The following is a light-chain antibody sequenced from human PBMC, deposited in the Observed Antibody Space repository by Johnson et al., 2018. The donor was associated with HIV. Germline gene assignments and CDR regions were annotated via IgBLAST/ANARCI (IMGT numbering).Light chain of an antibody. V-gene: IGLV1-51*02. CDR3: ATCGNSLRV. CDR2: ETT. CDR1: SSNIGNNY. Sequence: QSMLTQPPSVSAAPGQNVTISCSGSSSNIGNNYISWYQQLPGTAPKLLIYETTKRPSGIPDRFSGSRSGTSATLGITGLQTGDEADYYCATCGNSLRVFGTGTKVTVL. J-gene: IGLJ1*01.